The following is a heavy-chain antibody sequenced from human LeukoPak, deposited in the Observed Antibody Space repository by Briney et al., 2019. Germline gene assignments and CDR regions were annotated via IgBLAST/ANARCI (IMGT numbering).Heavy chain of an antibody. V-gene: IGHV4-34*01. CDR2: INHSGST. Sequence: SETLSLTCAVYGGSFSGYYWSWIRQPPGKGLEWIGEINHSGSTNYNPSLKSRVTISVDTSKNQFSLKLSSVTAADTAVYYCARGPTVTTDYWGQGTLVTVSP. J-gene: IGHJ4*02. D-gene: IGHD4-17*01. CDR1: GGSFSGYY. CDR3: ARGPTVTTDY.